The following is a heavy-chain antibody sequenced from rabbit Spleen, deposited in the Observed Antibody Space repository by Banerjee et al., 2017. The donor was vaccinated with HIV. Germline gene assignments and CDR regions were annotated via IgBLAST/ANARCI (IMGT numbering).Heavy chain of an antibody. Sequence: QEQLEESGGELVKPGASLTLTCTASGFSFSISSWICWVRQAPGKGLEWIACIYGGRCADTYYASWAKGRFTISKTSSTTVTLQMTSLTAADTATYFCGRDWSSVWGDFDLWGPGTLVTVS. V-gene: IGHV1S45*01. CDR1: GFSFSISSW. D-gene: IGHD4-1*01. CDR2: IYGGRCADT. CDR3: GRDWSSVWGDFDL. J-gene: IGHJ4*01.